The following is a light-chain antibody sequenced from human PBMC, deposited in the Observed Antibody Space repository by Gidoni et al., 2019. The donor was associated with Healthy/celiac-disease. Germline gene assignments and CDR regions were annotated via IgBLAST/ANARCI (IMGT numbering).Light chain of an antibody. Sequence: EILLPQSPATLSLSPGERATLPCRASQGVSSYLAWYQQKPGQAPRLLIYYAANRATGIPARFSGSGPGTDFTLTSSSLEPEDFAVYYCQQRSNWLTFGGGTKVEIK. CDR3: QQRSNWLT. J-gene: IGKJ4*01. CDR2: YAA. V-gene: IGKV3D-11*01. CDR1: QGVSSY.